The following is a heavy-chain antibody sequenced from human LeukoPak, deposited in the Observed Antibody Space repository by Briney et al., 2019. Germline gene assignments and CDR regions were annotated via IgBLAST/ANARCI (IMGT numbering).Heavy chain of an antibody. J-gene: IGHJ4*02. CDR2: IYHSGTT. Sequence: SDTLSLTCAVSGYSITSSSWWGWIRQPPGKGLEWIGYIYHSGTTYYNPSLQSRVTMSVDTSKNQFSLKLSSVTAVDTAVYYCARKENVHYYFDYWGQGTLVTVSS. CDR1: GYSITSSSW. V-gene: IGHV4-28*01. CDR3: ARKENVHYYFDY. D-gene: IGHD3-10*02.